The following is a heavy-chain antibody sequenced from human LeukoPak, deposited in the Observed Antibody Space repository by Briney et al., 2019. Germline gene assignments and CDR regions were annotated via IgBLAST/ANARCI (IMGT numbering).Heavy chain of an antibody. Sequence: PGGSLRLSCAASGFTFSSYAMSWVRQAPGKGLEWVSAISGSGGSTYYADSVKGRFTISRDNSKNTLYLQMNSLRAEDTAVYYCAKDGPYYYGSGSYKNWFDPWGQGTLVTLSS. CDR1: GFTFSSYA. J-gene: IGHJ5*02. CDR3: AKDGPYYYGSGSYKNWFDP. CDR2: ISGSGGST. D-gene: IGHD3-10*01. V-gene: IGHV3-23*01.